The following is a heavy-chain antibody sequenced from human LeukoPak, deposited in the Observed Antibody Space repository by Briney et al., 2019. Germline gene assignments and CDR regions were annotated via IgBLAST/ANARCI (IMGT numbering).Heavy chain of an antibody. D-gene: IGHD3-22*01. CDR1: SGSISSYY. J-gene: IGHJ4*02. V-gene: IGHV4-59*01. Sequence: SETLSLTCTVSSGSISSYYWSWIRQPPGKGLEWIGYIYYSGSTNYNPSLKSRVTISVDTSKNQFSLKLSSVTAADTAVYYCARLYSSGYLYYFDYWGQGTLVTVSS. CDR2: IYYSGST. CDR3: ARLYSSGYLYYFDY.